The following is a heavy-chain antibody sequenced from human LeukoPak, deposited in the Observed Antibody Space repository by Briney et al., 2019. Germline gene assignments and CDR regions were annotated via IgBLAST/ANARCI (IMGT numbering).Heavy chain of an antibody. CDR3: ARLYGSGSYYNPPDQPYFDY. V-gene: IGHV1-69*05. J-gene: IGHJ4*02. CDR2: IIPIFGTA. Sequence: GASVKVSCKASGGTFSSYAISWVRQAPGQGLEWMGGIIPIFGTANYAQELQGRVTMTTDTSTSTAYMELRSLRSDDTAVYYCARLYGSGSYYNPPDQPYFDYWGQGTLVTVSS. CDR1: GGTFSSYA. D-gene: IGHD3-10*01.